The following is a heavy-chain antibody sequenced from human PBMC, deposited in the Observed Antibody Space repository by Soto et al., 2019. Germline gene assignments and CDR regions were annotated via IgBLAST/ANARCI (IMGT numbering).Heavy chain of an antibody. CDR1: GGTFSSYA. D-gene: IGHD3-22*01. V-gene: IGHV1-69*06. J-gene: IGHJ5*02. CDR3: AREGGYYYDSSGYYLNWFDP. Sequence: SVKVSCKVSGGTFSSYAISWVRQAPGQGLEWMGGIIPIFGTANYAQKFQGRVTITADKSTSTAYMELSSLRSEDTAVYYCAREGGYYYDSSGYYLNWFDPWGQGTLVTVSS. CDR2: IIPIFGTA.